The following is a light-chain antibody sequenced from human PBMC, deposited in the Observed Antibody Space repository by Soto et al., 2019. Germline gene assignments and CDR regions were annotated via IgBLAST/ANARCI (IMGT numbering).Light chain of an antibody. CDR1: QSVTSW. V-gene: IGKV1-5*01. CDR2: DAS. J-gene: IGKJ1*01. CDR3: HHYNSYPGT. Sequence: DVQMTQSPSTLSASVGDRVTITCRASQSVTSWLAWYQQNPGKAPKVLIYDASSLESGVTSRFSGSGSGTEFTLTISSLHPDDFATYYCHHYNSYPGTFGQGTKVEIK.